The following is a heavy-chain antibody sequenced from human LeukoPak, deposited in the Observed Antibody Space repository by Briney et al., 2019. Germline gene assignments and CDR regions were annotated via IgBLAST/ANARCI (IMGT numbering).Heavy chain of an antibody. V-gene: IGHV3-30*03. CDR2: IAYDGSNK. CDR3: ARVGNYGDFDF. CDR1: GLTFSSYG. Sequence: PGRSLRLSCAASGLTFSSYGMHWVRQAPGKGLEWVAVIAYDGSNKYYADSVKGRFTISRDNSKNTLYLQMNSLRAEDTAVYHCARVGNYGDFDFWGQGTLVTVSS. J-gene: IGHJ4*02. D-gene: IGHD4-17*01.